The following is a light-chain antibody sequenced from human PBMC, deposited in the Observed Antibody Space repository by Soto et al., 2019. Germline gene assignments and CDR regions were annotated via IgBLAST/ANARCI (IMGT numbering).Light chain of an antibody. Sequence: EIVMTQFPATLSVSPGERATFSCRASQVFGSSLAWYQQKPGQAPRLLIYDASTRATGIPARFSGSGSGTEFTLTISSLQSEDFAVYYCQHYNNWPFTFGLGTKLEIK. CDR1: QVFGSS. CDR3: QHYNNWPFT. CDR2: DAS. V-gene: IGKV3-15*01. J-gene: IGKJ2*01.